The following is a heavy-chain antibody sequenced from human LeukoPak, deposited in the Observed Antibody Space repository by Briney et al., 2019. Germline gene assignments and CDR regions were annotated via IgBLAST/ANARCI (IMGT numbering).Heavy chain of an antibody. D-gene: IGHD3-10*01. V-gene: IGHV1-46*01. Sequence: ASVKVSCKASGYTLTNYYMHWVRQAPGQGLEWMGIINPSGGATSYAQKFQGRVTMTRDTSTSTVYMELSSLRSEDTAVYYCARAGLRSWFDPWGQGTLVTVS. CDR3: ARAGLRSWFDP. J-gene: IGHJ5*02. CDR2: INPSGGAT. CDR1: GYTLTNYY.